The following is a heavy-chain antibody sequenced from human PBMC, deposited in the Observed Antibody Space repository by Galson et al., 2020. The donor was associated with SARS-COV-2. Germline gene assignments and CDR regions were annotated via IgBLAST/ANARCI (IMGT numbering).Heavy chain of an antibody. CDR2: IYTSGST. V-gene: IGHV4-4*07. CDR1: GGSISSYY. Sequence: SETLSLTCTVSGGSISSYYWSWIRQPAGKGLEWIGRIYTSGSTNYNPSLKSRVTMSVDTSKNQFSLKLSSVTAADTAVYYCARGWVYYDILTGYYKGWFDPWGQGTLVTVSS. J-gene: IGHJ5*02. CDR3: ARGWVYYDILTGYYKGWFDP. D-gene: IGHD3-9*01.